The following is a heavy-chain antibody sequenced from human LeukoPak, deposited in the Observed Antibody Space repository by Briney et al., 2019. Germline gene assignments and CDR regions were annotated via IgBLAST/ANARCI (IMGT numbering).Heavy chain of an antibody. D-gene: IGHD3-10*01. V-gene: IGHV3-23*01. Sequence: GGSLRLSCTASRFTFSTYAMSWVRQAPGKGLEWVSSISGSGDTTYYTGSVKGRFTISRDNSKNTLYLQMNSLRAEDTAVYYCARDLLLWFGEFSGMDVWGKGTTVTVSS. CDR2: ISGSGDTT. J-gene: IGHJ6*04. CDR1: RFTFSTYA. CDR3: ARDLLLWFGEFSGMDV.